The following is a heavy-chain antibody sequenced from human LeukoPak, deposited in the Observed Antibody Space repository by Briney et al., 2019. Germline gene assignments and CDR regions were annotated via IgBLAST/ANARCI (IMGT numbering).Heavy chain of an antibody. J-gene: IGHJ4*02. D-gene: IGHD6-13*01. Sequence: GGSLRLSCAASGFTFSDYYMSWIRQAPGKGLEWVSYFTGSGSTIYYADSVKGRFTISRDNAKNSLYLQMNSLRAEDTAVYYCARRATPHSTIAAVAPRDTNYNDYWGQGTLVTVSS. V-gene: IGHV3-11*04. CDR1: GFTFSDYY. CDR2: FTGSGSTI. CDR3: ARRATPHSTIAAVAPRDTNYNDY.